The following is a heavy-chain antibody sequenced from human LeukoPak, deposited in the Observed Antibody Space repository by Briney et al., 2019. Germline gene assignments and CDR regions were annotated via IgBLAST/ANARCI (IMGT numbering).Heavy chain of an antibody. Sequence: GGSLRLSCAASGFTFSNAWMSWVRQAPGKGLEWDGRIKSKTDGGTTDYAAPVKGRFTISRDDSKNTLYLQMNSLKTEDTAVYYCTLFWSGYYRVSLPLKRNNYWGQGTLVTVSS. CDR2: IKSKTDGGTT. J-gene: IGHJ4*02. CDR3: TLFWSGYYRVSLPLKRNNY. D-gene: IGHD3-3*01. V-gene: IGHV3-15*01. CDR1: GFTFSNAW.